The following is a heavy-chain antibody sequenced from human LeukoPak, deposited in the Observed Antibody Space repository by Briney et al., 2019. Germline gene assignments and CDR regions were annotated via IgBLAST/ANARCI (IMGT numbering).Heavy chain of an antibody. D-gene: IGHD1-26*01. CDR2: ISAYNGNT. Sequence: ASVKVSCKASGYTFTSYGISWVRQAPGQGLEWMGWISAYNGNTNYAQRLQGRVTMTTDTSTSTAYMELRSLRSDDTAVYYCARGVYSGSYGYYYGLDVWGQGTTVTVS. CDR3: ARGVYSGSYGYYYGLDV. V-gene: IGHV1-18*01. J-gene: IGHJ6*02. CDR1: GYTFTSYG.